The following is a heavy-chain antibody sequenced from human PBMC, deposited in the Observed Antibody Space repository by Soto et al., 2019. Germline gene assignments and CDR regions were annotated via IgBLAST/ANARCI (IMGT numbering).Heavy chain of an antibody. J-gene: IGHJ5*02. Sequence: QVQLVQSGAEVKKPGSSVKVSCKASGGTFSSYAISWVRQAPGQGLEWMGGIIPIFGTANYAQKFQGRVTXXAXEXXSTAYMELSSLRSEDTAVYYCARARRDILTNWFDPWGQGTLVTVSS. D-gene: IGHD3-9*01. CDR2: IIPIFGTA. CDR3: ARARRDILTNWFDP. V-gene: IGHV1-69*12. CDR1: GGTFSSYA.